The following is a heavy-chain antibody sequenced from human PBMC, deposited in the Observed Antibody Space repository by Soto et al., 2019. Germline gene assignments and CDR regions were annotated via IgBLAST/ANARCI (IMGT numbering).Heavy chain of an antibody. CDR2: VRGDNGHT. CDR1: GYTFTTHG. V-gene: IGHV1-18*01. CDR3: ARDHGYCRSGTCYREWFDP. J-gene: IGHJ5*02. D-gene: IGHD2-15*01. Sequence: QVQLVQSGAEVKKPGASVKVSCRASGYTFTTHGIRWVRQVPGQGLAWMGWVRGDNGHTNYAQSLQGRVTMTTDTSRSTAYMELRSLRSDDPAVYYGARDHGYCRSGTCYREWFDPWGQGTLVTVSS.